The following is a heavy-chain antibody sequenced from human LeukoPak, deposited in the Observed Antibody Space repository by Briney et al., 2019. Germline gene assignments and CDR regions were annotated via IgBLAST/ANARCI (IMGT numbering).Heavy chain of an antibody. D-gene: IGHD3-10*01. CDR1: GGTCSSYA. CDR3: APGRLWFGELSPDP. CDR2: IIPILGIA. Sequence: GSSVKVSCKASGGTCSSYAISWVRQAPGQGLEWMGRIIPILGIANYAQKFQGRVTITADKSTSTAYMELSSLRSEDTAVYYCAPGRLWFGELSPDPWGQGTLVTVSS. V-gene: IGHV1-69*04. J-gene: IGHJ5*02.